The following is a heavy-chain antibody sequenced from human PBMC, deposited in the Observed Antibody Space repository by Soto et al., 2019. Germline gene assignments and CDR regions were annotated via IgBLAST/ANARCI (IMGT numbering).Heavy chain of an antibody. D-gene: IGHD3-9*01. Sequence: QVQLQESGPGLVKPSGTLSLTCAVSGGSISSSHWWTWVRQSPGKGLEYIGEISYSGTSNSNPSLKSRVTLSVDKSKNHFSLTLTSVTAADTAVYYCARVVLTITRGAFDAWGQGTLVIVSS. J-gene: IGHJ3*01. CDR3: ARVVLTITRGAFDA. V-gene: IGHV4-4*02. CDR2: ISYSGTS. CDR1: GGSISSSHW.